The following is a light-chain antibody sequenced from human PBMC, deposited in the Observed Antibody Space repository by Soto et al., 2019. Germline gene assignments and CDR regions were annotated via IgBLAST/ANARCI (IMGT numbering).Light chain of an antibody. CDR2: GVS. CDR3: XXXGTSPGMYT. V-gene: IGKV3-20*01. CDR1: QSVSSSY. J-gene: IGKJ2*01. Sequence: EIVLTQSPGTLSLSPGERATLSCRASQSVSSSYLAWYQQKPGQAPRLLIFGVSSRATGIPDRFSGSGSGTDFTXXIXXXXHEDFAVYXXXXXGTSPGMYTFGQGTKLEIK.